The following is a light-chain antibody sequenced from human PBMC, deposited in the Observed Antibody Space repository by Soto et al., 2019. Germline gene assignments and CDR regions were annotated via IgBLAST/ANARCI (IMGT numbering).Light chain of an antibody. J-gene: IGKJ1*01. CDR3: QHYNSYSET. CDR2: GAS. Sequence: EIVLTQSPGTLSLSPGERATLSCRASQSVSSSYLAWYQQKPGQAPRLLIYGASNRDTGIPDRFSGSGSGTEFTLTISSLQPDDFATYYCQHYNSYSETFGQGTKV. CDR1: QSVSSSY. V-gene: IGKV3-20*01.